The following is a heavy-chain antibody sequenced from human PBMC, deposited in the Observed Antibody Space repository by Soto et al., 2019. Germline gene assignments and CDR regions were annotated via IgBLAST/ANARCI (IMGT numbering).Heavy chain of an antibody. D-gene: IGHD2-2*02. CDR2: ISTYNGNT. V-gene: IGHV1-18*01. Sequence: GASVKVSCKASGYRFTTYGITWVRQAPGQGLEWLGWISTYNGNTKYAQKNQGRVTMTTDTSTSTAYMELRSLRSDDTAVYYCAREIGVVPVDISTDYYYGLDVWGQGTTVTVSS. CDR1: GYRFTTYG. J-gene: IGHJ6*02. CDR3: AREIGVVPVDISTDYYYGLDV.